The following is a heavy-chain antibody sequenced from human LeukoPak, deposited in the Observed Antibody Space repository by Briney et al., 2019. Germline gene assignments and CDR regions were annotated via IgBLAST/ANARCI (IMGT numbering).Heavy chain of an antibody. D-gene: IGHD1-7*01. V-gene: IGHV3-30-3*01. CDR3: ASSHQKLDLRPPFDY. J-gene: IGHJ4*02. Sequence: GGSLRLSCAASGFTFSSYAMHWVRQAPGKGLEWVAVISYDGSNKYYADSVKGRFTISRDNSKNTLYLQMNSLGAEDTAVYYCASSHQKLDLRPPFDYWGQGTLVTVSS. CDR1: GFTFSSYA. CDR2: ISYDGSNK.